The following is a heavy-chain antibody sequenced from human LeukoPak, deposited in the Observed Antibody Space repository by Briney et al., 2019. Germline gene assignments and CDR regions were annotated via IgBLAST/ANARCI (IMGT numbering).Heavy chain of an antibody. CDR1: GGSISSGGYS. CDR3: ARKVGYGGHFDI. J-gene: IGHJ3*02. Sequence: PSETLSLTCAVSGGSISSGGYSWSWIRQPPGKGLEWIGYIYHSGSTYYNPSLKSRVTISVDRSKNQFSLKLSSVTAADTAVYYCARKVGYGGHFDIWGQGTMVTVSS. V-gene: IGHV4-30-2*01. D-gene: IGHD5-18*01. CDR2: IYHSGST.